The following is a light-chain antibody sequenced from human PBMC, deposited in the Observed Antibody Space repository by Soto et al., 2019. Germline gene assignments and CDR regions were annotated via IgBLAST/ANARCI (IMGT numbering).Light chain of an antibody. CDR2: DVT. Sequence: QSALTQPASVSGSPGQSITISCTGTSSDVGGFNYVSWYQQHPGKAPKLMIYDVTNRPSGVSYRFPGSKSGNTASLTISGLQAEDEADYYCNSYTSSSTHVFGPGTKVTVL. V-gene: IGLV2-14*03. CDR3: NSYTSSSTHV. CDR1: SSDVGGFNY. J-gene: IGLJ1*01.